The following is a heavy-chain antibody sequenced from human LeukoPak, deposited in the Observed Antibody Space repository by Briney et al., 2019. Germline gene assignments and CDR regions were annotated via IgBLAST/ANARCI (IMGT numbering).Heavy chain of an antibody. J-gene: IGHJ4*02. CDR1: GGSFSGYY. V-gene: IGHV4-34*01. Sequence: PSETLSLTCAVYGGSFSGYYCSWIRQPPGKGLEWIGEINHNGSTNYNPSFKSRVTISIDTTKNPFSLTLSSVTAADTAVYYCARGSATVTTDWGQGTLVTVSS. CDR2: INHNGST. CDR3: ARGSATVTTD. D-gene: IGHD4-17*01.